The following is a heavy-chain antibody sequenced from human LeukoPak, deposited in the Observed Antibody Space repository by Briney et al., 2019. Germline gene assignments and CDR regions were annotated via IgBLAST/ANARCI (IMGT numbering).Heavy chain of an antibody. J-gene: IGHJ4*02. CDR3: ARDPSSGDY. CDR1: GFTFSSYG. CDR2: ISSGGSTI. Sequence: GGSLRLSCAASGFTFSSYGMNWVRQAPGKGLEWVSYISSGGSTIYYADSVKGRFTISRDNAQNSLYLQMNSLRAEDTAVYYCARDPSSGDYWGQGTLVTVSS. V-gene: IGHV3-48*03. D-gene: IGHD7-27*01.